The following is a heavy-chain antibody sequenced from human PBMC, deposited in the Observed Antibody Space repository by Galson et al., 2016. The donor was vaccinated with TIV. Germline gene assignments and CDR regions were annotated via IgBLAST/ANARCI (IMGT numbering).Heavy chain of an antibody. J-gene: IGHJ5*02. V-gene: IGHV3-30*18. D-gene: IGHD3-22*01. Sequence: SLRLSCAASGFTFSSFGMHWVRQAPGKGLECVAVISDDGNNRFYADSVKGRFTISRDNSRNTLYLQMNSLRVEDTAVYYCTKDADATSMIVVAAPWGQGALVTVTS. CDR2: ISDDGNNR. CDR3: TKDADATSMIVVAAP. CDR1: GFTFSSFG.